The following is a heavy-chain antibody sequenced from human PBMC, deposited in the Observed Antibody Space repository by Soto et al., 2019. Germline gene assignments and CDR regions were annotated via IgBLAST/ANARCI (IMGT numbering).Heavy chain of an antibody. CDR1: GYSFTSYW. CDR2: IYPGDSDT. V-gene: IGHV5-51*01. Sequence: GESLKISCKGSGYSFTSYWIGWVRQMPGKGLEWMGIIYPGDSDTRYSPSFQGQVTISADKSISTAYLQWSSLKASDTAMYYCARAVKGRDGYNGYYYYYGMDVWGQGTTVTVSS. D-gene: IGHD5-12*01. CDR3: ARAVKGRDGYNGYYYYYGMDV. J-gene: IGHJ6*02.